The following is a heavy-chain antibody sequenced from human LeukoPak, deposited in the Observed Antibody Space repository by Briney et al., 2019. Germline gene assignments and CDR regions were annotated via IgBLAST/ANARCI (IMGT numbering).Heavy chain of an antibody. D-gene: IGHD4-17*01. CDR3: AKVMDYGDYGAFDI. CDR1: GFTFDDYA. CDR2: ISWNSGSI. V-gene: IGHV3-9*03. Sequence: GGSLRLSCAASGFTFDDYAMHWVRQAPGKGLEWVSGISWNSGSIGYADSVKGRFTTSRDNAKNSLYLQMNSLRAEDMALYYCAKVMDYGDYGAFDIWGQGTMVTVSS. J-gene: IGHJ3*02.